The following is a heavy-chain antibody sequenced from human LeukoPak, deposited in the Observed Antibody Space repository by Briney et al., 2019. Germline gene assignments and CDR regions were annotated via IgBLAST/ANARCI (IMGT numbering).Heavy chain of an antibody. CDR1: GGSIGSTNYY. Sequence: PSETLSLTCTVSGGSIGSTNYYWGWIRQPPGKGLEWIANIYYSGSTYYNPSLKSRVTISVDTSKNQFSLKLSSVTAADTAVYYCARSATAKPKYYYYYMDVWGKGTTVTVSS. CDR2: IYYSGST. V-gene: IGHV4-39*01. CDR3: ARSATAKPKYYYYYMDV. J-gene: IGHJ6*03. D-gene: IGHD1-26*01.